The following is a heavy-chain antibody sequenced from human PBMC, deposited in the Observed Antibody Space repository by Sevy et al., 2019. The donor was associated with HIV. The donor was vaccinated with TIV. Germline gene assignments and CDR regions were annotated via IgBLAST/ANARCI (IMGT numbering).Heavy chain of an antibody. D-gene: IGHD3-10*01. CDR1: GFTFSSYS. J-gene: IGHJ6*02. Sequence: GGSLRLSCAASGFTFSSYSMNWVRQAPGKGLEWVSSISSSSSYIYYADSVKGRFTISRDNAKNSLYMQMNSLRAEDTAVYYCARASQGVVLWFGGDGMDVWGQGTTVTVSS. CDR3: ARASQGVVLWFGGDGMDV. CDR2: ISSSSSYI. V-gene: IGHV3-21*01.